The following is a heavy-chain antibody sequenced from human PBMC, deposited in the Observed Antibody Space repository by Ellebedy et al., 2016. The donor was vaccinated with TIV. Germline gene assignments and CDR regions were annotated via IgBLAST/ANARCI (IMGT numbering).Heavy chain of an antibody. D-gene: IGHD1-26*01. Sequence: GESLKISCTASGFIFNNYGMHWVRQAPGKGLEWVGRTRNKANSYSTEYAASVKGRFTISRDDSKNSLYLQMNSLKSEDTALYYCARSGSYLGFDYWGQGTLVTVSS. V-gene: IGHV3-72*01. CDR1: GFIFNNYG. CDR3: ARSGSYLGFDY. J-gene: IGHJ4*02. CDR2: TRNKANSYST.